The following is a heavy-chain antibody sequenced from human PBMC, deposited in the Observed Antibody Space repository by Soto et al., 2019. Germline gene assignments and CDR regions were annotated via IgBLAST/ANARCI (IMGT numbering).Heavy chain of an antibody. CDR2: IRTSGSTI. CDR1: GFTFSDYY. V-gene: IGHV3-11*01. CDR3: ARVSPPLDY. J-gene: IGHJ4*02. Sequence: QVQLVESGGGLVKPGGSLRLSCAASGFTFSDYYMSWIRQAPGKGLEWVSNIRTSGSTINYAASVKGRFTISRDNAKNSLYVQMSSLRAEVTAVYYCARVSPPLDYWGQGTLVTVSS.